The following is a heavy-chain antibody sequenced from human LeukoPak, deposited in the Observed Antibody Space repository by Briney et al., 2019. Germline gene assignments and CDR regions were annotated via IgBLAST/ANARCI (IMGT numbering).Heavy chain of an antibody. V-gene: IGHV1-69*02. D-gene: IGHD4-23*01. J-gene: IGHJ5*02. CDR3: ARTSDYGGNSNRFDP. Sequence: ASVKVSCKASGGTFSSYTISWVRQAPGQGLEWIGRIIPILGIANYAQKFQGRVTITADKSTSTAYMELSSLRSEDTAVYYCARTSDYGGNSNRFDPWGQGTLVTVSS. CDR1: GGTFSSYT. CDR2: IIPILGIA.